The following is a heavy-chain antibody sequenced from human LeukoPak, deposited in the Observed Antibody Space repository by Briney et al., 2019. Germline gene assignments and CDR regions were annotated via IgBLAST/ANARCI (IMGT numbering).Heavy chain of an antibody. D-gene: IGHD2-15*01. CDR1: GFTFSSYA. Sequence: PGGSLRLSCAASGFTFSSYAMHWVRQAPGKGLEYVSAISSNGGSTYYANSVKGRFTISRDNSKNTLYLQMGSLRAEDTAVFYCARDCRSVRCYSVDYWGQGTLVTVSS. CDR3: ARDCRSVRCYSVDY. V-gene: IGHV3-64*01. CDR2: ISSNGGST. J-gene: IGHJ4*02.